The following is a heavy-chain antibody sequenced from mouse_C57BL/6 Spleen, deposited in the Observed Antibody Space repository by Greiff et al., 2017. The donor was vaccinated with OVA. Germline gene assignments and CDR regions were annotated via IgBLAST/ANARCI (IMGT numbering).Heavy chain of an antibody. V-gene: IGHV5-17*01. J-gene: IGHJ2*01. CDR1: GFTFSDYG. CDR2: ISSGSSTI. Sequence: EVHLVESGGGLVKPGGSLKLSCAASGFTFSDYGMHWVRQAPEKGLEWVAYISSGSSTIYYADTVKGRFTISRDNAKNTLCLQMTSLRSEDTAMYYCARTPDYWGQGTTLTVSS. CDR3: ARTPDY.